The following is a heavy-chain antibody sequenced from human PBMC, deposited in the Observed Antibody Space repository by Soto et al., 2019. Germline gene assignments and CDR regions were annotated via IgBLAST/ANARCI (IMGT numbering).Heavy chain of an antibody. CDR2: IDPSDSYT. V-gene: IGHV5-10-1*01. CDR3: ASLLVYDILTGYPAMDV. J-gene: IGHJ6*02. D-gene: IGHD3-9*01. CDR1: GYSFTSYW. Sequence: GESLKISCKGSGYSFTSYWISWVRQMPGKGLEWMGRIDPSDSYTNYSPSFQGHVTISADKSISTAYLQWSSLKASDTAMYYCASLLVYDILTGYPAMDVWGQGTTVTV.